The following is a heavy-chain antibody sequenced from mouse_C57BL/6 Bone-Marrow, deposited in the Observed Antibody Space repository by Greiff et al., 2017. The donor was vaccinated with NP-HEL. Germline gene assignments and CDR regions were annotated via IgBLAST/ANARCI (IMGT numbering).Heavy chain of an antibody. CDR3: ARSGAYYSNYVGY. Sequence: QVQLQQSGAELVMPGASVKLSCKASGYTFTSYWMHWVKQRPGQGLEWIGEIDPSDSYTNYNQKFKGKSTLTVDKSSSTAYMQLSSLTSEDSAVYYCARSGAYYSNYVGYWGQGTTLTVSS. CDR1: GYTFTSYW. D-gene: IGHD2-5*01. V-gene: IGHV1-69*01. J-gene: IGHJ2*01. CDR2: IDPSDSYT.